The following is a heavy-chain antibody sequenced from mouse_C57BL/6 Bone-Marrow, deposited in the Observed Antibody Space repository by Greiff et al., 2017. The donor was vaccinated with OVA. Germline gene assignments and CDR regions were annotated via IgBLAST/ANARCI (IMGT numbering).Heavy chain of an antibody. D-gene: IGHD2-1*01. CDR3: ARRRNGNYGAWFAY. CDR1: GYTFTSYW. V-gene: IGHV1-52*01. J-gene: IGHJ3*01. Sequence: QVQLKQPGAELVRPGSSVKLSCKASGYTFTSYWMHWVKQRPIQGLEWIGNIDPSDSETPYNQKFKDKATLTVDKSSSTAYMQLSSLTSEDSAVYYCARRRNGNYGAWFAYWGQGTLVTVAA. CDR2: IDPSDSET.